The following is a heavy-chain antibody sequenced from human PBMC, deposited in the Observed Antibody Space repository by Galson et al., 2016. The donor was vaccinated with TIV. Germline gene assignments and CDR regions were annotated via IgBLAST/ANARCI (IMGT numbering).Heavy chain of an antibody. Sequence: SVKVSCKASGYTFPEFYLHWVRQAPGQGLEWMGWINPKNGDTNYAQKFQGRVTLTSDTAITTAFLDIKWLRPDDTAVYFCARVPGAAAGRVWGQGALVTVSS. CDR3: ARVPGAAAGRV. V-gene: IGHV1-2*02. J-gene: IGHJ4*02. CDR1: GYTFPEFY. CDR2: INPKNGDT. D-gene: IGHD6-19*01.